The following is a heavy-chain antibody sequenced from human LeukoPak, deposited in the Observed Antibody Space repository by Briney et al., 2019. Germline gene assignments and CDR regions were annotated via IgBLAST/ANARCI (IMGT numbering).Heavy chain of an antibody. CDR1: GFTFDDYA. D-gene: IGHD3-10*01. V-gene: IGHV3-9*01. J-gene: IGHJ4*02. CDR2: ISWNSGSI. Sequence: PGGSLRLSCAASGFTFDDYAMHWVRQAPGKGLEWVSGISWNSGSIGYADSVKGRFTISRDNAKNSLYLQMNSLRAEDTALYYCPKDSAYYYGSGSIGDGWGQGTLVTVSS. CDR3: PKDSAYYYGSGSIGDG.